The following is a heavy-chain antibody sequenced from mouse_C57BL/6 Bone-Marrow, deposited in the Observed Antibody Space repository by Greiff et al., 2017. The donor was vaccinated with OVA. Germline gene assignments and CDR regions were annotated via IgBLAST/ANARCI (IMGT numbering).Heavy chain of an antibody. Sequence: QVQLQQSGAELVRPGTSVKVSCKASGYAFTNYLIEWVKQRPGQGLEWIGVINPGSGGTNYNEKFKGKATLTADKSSSTAYMQLSSLTSEDSAVYFCARDYYGSSYAMDYWGQGTSVTVSS. CDR2: INPGSGGT. D-gene: IGHD1-1*01. J-gene: IGHJ4*01. V-gene: IGHV1-54*01. CDR1: GYAFTNYL. CDR3: ARDYYGSSYAMDY.